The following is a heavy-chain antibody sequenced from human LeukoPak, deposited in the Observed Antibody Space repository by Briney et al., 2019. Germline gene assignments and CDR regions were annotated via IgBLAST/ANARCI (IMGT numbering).Heavy chain of an antibody. CDR2: MSYDGNNE. CDR1: GFTFSSYG. Sequence: PGGSLRLSCAASGFTFSSYGMHWVRQAPGKGLEWVAVMSYDGNNEYYADSVKGRFTISRDNSKNMLFLQMNSLKAEDTAMYYCAKDWERRLDNSYTFDIWGQGTMVTVSS. D-gene: IGHD3-16*01. J-gene: IGHJ3*02. V-gene: IGHV3-33*06. CDR3: AKDWERRLDNSYTFDI.